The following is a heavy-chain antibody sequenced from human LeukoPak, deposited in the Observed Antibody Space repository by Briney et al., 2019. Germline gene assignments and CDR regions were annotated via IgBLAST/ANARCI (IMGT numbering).Heavy chain of an antibody. CDR1: GYTFTSYD. V-gene: IGHV1-8*01. J-gene: IGHJ6*02. CDR2: MNPNSGNT. Sequence: GASVKVSCKASGYTFTSYDINWVRQATGQGLEWMGWMNPNSGNTGYAQKFQGRVTMTRNTSISTAYMELSSLRSEDTAVYYCARLGGSWYYYYYGMDVWGQGTTVTVSS. D-gene: IGHD6-13*01. CDR3: ARLGGSWYYYYYGMDV.